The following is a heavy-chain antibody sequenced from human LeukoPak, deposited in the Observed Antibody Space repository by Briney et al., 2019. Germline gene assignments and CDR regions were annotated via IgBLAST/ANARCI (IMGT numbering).Heavy chain of an antibody. CDR2: INPVNGDT. J-gene: IGHJ4*02. CDR3: VREGYFGSGNYHFDY. D-gene: IGHD3-10*01. V-gene: IGHV1-3*01. CDR1: GYTFTSYP. Sequence: ASVKVSCKASGYTFTSYPIHWVRQAPGQRLEWMGWINPVNGDTKYSQKFQGRVTITRDTSASTAYMELSSLRPEDTAVFYCVREGYFGSGNYHFDYWGQGTLVTVSS.